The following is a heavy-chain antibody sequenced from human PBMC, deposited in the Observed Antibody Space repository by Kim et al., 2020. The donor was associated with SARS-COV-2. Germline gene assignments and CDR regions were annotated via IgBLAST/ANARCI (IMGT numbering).Heavy chain of an antibody. V-gene: IGHV7-4-1*02. J-gene: IGHJ5*02. Sequence: ASVKVSCKASGYTFTSYAMNWVRQAPGQGLEWMGWINTNTGNPTYAQGFTGRFVFSLDTSVSTAYLQISSLKAEDTAVYYCARSPPPRSGGSLRWFDPWGQGTLVTVSS. CDR3: ARSPPPRSGGSLRWFDP. CDR1: GYTFTSYA. CDR2: INTNTGNP. D-gene: IGHD2-15*01.